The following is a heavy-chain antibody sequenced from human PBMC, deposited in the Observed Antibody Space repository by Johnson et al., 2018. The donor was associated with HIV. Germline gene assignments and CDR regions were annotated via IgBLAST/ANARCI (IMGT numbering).Heavy chain of an antibody. CDR3: ARDLRLGAIDAFDI. Sequence: VQLVESGGGVVQPGRSLRLSCAASGFTFSSFGMHWVRQAPGKGLEWVAVISYDGSNKYYADSVKGRFTISRDNSKNTLYLQMNSLRAEDTAVYFCARDLRLGAIDAFDIWGQGTMVTVSS. V-gene: IGHV3-30*03. CDR1: GFTFSSFG. J-gene: IGHJ3*02. CDR2: ISYDGSNK. D-gene: IGHD1-26*01.